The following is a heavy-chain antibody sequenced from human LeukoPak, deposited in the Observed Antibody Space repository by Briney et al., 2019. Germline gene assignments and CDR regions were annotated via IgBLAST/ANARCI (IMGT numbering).Heavy chain of an antibody. Sequence: GGSLRLSCAASGFTFSRYAMSWVRQAPGKGLGWVSAIIGSGGSTYYAHSVKSRFHIPRVNSKNTLYLQMDSLRAENTAVYYCAKFRIGWPLDYWGQGTLVTVSS. CDR2: IIGSGGST. D-gene: IGHD6-19*01. CDR3: AKFRIGWPLDY. CDR1: GFTFSRYA. J-gene: IGHJ4*02. V-gene: IGHV3-23*01.